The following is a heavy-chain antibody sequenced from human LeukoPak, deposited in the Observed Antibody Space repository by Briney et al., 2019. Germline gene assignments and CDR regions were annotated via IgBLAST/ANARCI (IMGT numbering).Heavy chain of an antibody. CDR3: ARGPSSQFRTDY. D-gene: IGHD2-2*01. CDR2: IGTSSSRI. J-gene: IGHJ4*02. Sequence: GGSLRLSCAASGFAFSSYSLNWVRQAPGKGLEWVSYIGTSSSRIYYADSVKGRFTISRDNAKNSLYLQMNGLRAKDTAVYYCARGPSSQFRTDYWGQGTLVTVSS. CDR1: GFAFSSYS. V-gene: IGHV3-48*01.